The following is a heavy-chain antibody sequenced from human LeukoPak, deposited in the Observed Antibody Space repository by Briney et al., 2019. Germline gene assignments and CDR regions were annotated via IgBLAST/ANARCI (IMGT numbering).Heavy chain of an antibody. J-gene: IGHJ4*02. CDR1: GGSFSGYY. V-gene: IGHV4-34*01. CDR3: ARGRRGYSYGPRGETLDY. CDR2: INHSGST. D-gene: IGHD5-18*01. Sequence: SETLSFTCAVYGGSFSGYYWSWIRQPPGKGLEWIGEINHSGSTNYNPSLKSRVTTSVDTSKNQFSLKLSSVTAADTAVYYCARGRRGYSYGPRGETLDYWGQGTLVTVSS.